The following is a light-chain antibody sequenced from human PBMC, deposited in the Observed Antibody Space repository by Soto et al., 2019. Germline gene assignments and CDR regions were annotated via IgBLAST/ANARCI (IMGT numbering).Light chain of an antibody. Sequence: IQLTQSPSTQSASVGDIFTITFRSSQTIDKKFACYQQMPGKAPKLLIFAASTLQSGVSSRFSGSGSGTHFTLTIGNLQPEDAATYYCLHDHTYPWTFGQGTKVDIK. J-gene: IGKJ1*01. CDR1: QTIDKK. CDR2: AAS. CDR3: LHDHTYPWT. V-gene: IGKV1-6*01.